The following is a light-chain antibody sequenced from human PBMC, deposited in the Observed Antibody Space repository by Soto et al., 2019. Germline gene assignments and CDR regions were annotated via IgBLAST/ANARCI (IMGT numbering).Light chain of an antibody. V-gene: IGKV1-5*01. CDR2: GAS. Sequence: DIQMTQSPSTLSASVGDRVTITCRASQSISNWLAWYQQKPGKAPKLLISGASSLESGVPSRFSGSGSETEFTLTISSLQPDDFATYYCQQYDSYSYTFGQGTKLEIK. CDR3: QQYDSYSYT. J-gene: IGKJ2*01. CDR1: QSISNW.